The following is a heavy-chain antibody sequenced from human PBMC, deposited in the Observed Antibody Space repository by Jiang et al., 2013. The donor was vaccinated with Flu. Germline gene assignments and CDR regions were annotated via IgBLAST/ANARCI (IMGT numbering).Heavy chain of an antibody. Sequence: QLLESGGGLVQPGGSLRLSCAASGFTFSSYWMSWVRQAPGKGLEWVANIKQDGSEKYYVDSVKGRFTISRDNAKNSLYLQMNSLRAEDTAVYYCAREGKWIYSGIQGGYWGQGTLVTVSS. D-gene: IGHD5-12*01. CDR2: IKQDGSEK. CDR1: GFTFSSYW. V-gene: IGHV3-7*03. J-gene: IGHJ4*02. CDR3: AREGKWIYSGIQGGY.